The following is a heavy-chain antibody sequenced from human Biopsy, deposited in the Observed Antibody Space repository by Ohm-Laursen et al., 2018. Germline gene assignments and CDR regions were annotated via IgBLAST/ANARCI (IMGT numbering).Heavy chain of an antibody. CDR2: INHSGRT. V-gene: IGHV4-34*01. Sequence: TLSLTCAVYGESFNGYYWSWIRQTPGKGLEWIGEINHSGRTNYNPSLKSRVTISVDTSKNQFFLKVRSVTAADTAVYYCVRGVDYYDPYHYYALDVWGQGTTVTVSS. D-gene: IGHD3-22*01. CDR3: VRGVDYYDPYHYYALDV. CDR1: GESFNGYY. J-gene: IGHJ6*02.